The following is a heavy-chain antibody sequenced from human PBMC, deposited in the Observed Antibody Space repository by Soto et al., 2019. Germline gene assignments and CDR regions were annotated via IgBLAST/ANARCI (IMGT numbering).Heavy chain of an antibody. Sequence: VGSLRLSCAASGFTFSSYAMHWVRQAPGKGLEWVAVISYDGSNKYYADSVKGRFTISRDNSKNTLYLHMNSLSVGDTAVYLCAKVDVSTAGSFDSWGQGVLVTVSS. D-gene: IGHD6-13*01. CDR1: GFTFSSYA. J-gene: IGHJ4*02. CDR3: AKVDVSTAGSFDS. V-gene: IGHV3-30-3*01. CDR2: ISYDGSNK.